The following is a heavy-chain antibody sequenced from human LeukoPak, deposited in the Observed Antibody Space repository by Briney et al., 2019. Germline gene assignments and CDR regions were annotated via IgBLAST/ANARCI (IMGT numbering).Heavy chain of an antibody. CDR1: GFTFSSYS. V-gene: IGHV3-21*01. CDR3: ARDVAYYDILTGYYSYYGMDV. J-gene: IGHJ6*02. Sequence: PGGSLRLSCAVSGFTFSSYSMSWVRQAPGKGLEWVSSISSSGTYKYYADSVKGRFTISRDNAKNSLYLQMNSLRAEDTAVYYCARDVAYYDILTGYYSYYGMDVWGQGTTVTVSS. D-gene: IGHD3-9*01. CDR2: ISSSGTYK.